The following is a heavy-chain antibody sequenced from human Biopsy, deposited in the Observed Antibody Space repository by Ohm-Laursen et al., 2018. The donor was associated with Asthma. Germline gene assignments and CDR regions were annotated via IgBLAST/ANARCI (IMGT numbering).Heavy chain of an antibody. Sequence: SLRLSCAASGFTFSSYAMHWVRQAPGKGLEWVAVISYDGSNKYYADSVKGRFTISRDNSKNTLYLQMNSLRAEDTAVYYCAKAERYFDWYWFDPWGQGILVTVSS. CDR3: AKAERYFDWYWFDP. J-gene: IGHJ5*02. CDR1: GFTFSSYA. V-gene: IGHV3-30-3*01. D-gene: IGHD3-9*01. CDR2: ISYDGSNK.